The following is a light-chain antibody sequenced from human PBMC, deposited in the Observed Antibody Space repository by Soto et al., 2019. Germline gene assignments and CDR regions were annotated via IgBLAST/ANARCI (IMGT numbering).Light chain of an antibody. J-gene: IGKJ5*01. CDR2: DAS. Sequence: VLTQSPATLSLSPGERATLSCGASQGVSSSYVAWHHHKPGLAPRLLIYDASSRATGIPDRFNGSGSWTAFSLNVSSLEPEDFAVYYCQQYGSSPSFGHGKRLDI. V-gene: IGKV3D-20*01. CDR1: QGVSSSY. CDR3: QQYGSSPS.